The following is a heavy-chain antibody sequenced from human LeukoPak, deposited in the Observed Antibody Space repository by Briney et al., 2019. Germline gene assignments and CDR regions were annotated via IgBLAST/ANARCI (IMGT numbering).Heavy chain of an antibody. CDR3: ARGWFGELLGDY. CDR1: GLTVSSNY. D-gene: IGHD3-10*01. CDR2: IYTGGNT. J-gene: IGHJ4*02. Sequence: GGSLRLSCAVSGLTVSSNYMNWVRQAPGKGLEWVSVIYTGGNTYYADSVKGRFTISRHNSKNTLYPQMNSLRAEDTAVYYCARGWFGELLGDYWGQGTLVTVSS. V-gene: IGHV3-53*04.